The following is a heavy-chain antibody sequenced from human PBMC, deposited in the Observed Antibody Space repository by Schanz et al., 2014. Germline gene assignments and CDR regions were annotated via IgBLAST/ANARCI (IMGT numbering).Heavy chain of an antibody. J-gene: IGHJ6*02. CDR3: ATSYSSSSYFYVMDV. CDR2: ISGGGGGYR. Sequence: EVQLVESGGGLVKPGGSLRLSCAASGFTFSSYAMSWVRQAPGKGLEWVSTISGGGGGYRPYADSVKGRFTISRDNAKNSLFLQMNSLRAEDTAIYYCATSYSSSSYFYVMDVWGQGTTVTVSS. V-gene: IGHV3-23*04. D-gene: IGHD6-6*01. CDR1: GFTFSSYA.